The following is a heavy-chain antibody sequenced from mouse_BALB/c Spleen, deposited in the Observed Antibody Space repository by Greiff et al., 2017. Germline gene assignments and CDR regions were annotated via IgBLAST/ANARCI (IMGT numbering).Heavy chain of an antibody. J-gene: IGHJ2*01. Sequence: GMLVESGGDLVKPGGSLKLSCAASGFTFSSYGMSWVRQTPDKRLEWVATISSGGSYTYYPDSVKGRFTISRDNAKNTLYLQMSSLKSEDTAMYYCARGGLRGSSPFDYWGQGTTLTVSS. D-gene: IGHD1-1*01. CDR3: ARGGLRGSSPFDY. CDR1: GFTFSSYG. CDR2: ISSGGSYT. V-gene: IGHV5-6*02.